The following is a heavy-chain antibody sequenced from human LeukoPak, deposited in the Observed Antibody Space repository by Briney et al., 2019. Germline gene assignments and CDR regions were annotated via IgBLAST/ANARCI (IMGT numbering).Heavy chain of an antibody. CDR3: ATDYGSGSSYYWAY. J-gene: IGHJ4*02. D-gene: IGHD3-10*01. Sequence: GASAKVSCKVSGYTLTELSMHWVRQAPGKGLEWMGGFDPEDGETIYAQKFQGRVTMTEDTSTDTAYMELSSLRSEDTAVYYCATDYGSGSSYYWAYWGQGTLVTVSS. V-gene: IGHV1-24*01. CDR1: GYTLTELS. CDR2: FDPEDGET.